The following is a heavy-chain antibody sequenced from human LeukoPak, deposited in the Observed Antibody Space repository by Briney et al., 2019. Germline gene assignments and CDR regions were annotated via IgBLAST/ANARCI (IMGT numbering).Heavy chain of an antibody. CDR2: INPNSGGT. D-gene: IGHD1-26*01. V-gene: IGHV1-2*02. CDR1: GYTLTGYY. J-gene: IGHJ4*02. CDR3: ARDRGIGGSLLN. Sequence: ASVKVSCKASGYTLTGYYMHWVRQAPGQGLEWMGWINPNSGGTNYAQKFQGRVTMTRDTSISTAYMELSRLRSDDTAVYYCARDRGIGGSLLNWGQGTLVTVSS.